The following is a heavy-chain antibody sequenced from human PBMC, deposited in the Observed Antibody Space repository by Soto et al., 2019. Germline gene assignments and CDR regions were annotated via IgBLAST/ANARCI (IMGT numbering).Heavy chain of an antibody. CDR3: ARYGYDYVWGSYRYTGWFDP. CDR2: IIPIFGTA. Sequence: QVQLVQSGAEVKKPGSSVKVSCKASGGTFSSYAISWVRQAPGQGLEWMGGIIPIFGTANYAQKFQGRVTITADKSTSTAYMELSSLRSEDTAVYYCARYGYDYVWGSYRYTGWFDPWGQGTLVTVSS. J-gene: IGHJ5*02. D-gene: IGHD3-16*02. V-gene: IGHV1-69*06. CDR1: GGTFSSYA.